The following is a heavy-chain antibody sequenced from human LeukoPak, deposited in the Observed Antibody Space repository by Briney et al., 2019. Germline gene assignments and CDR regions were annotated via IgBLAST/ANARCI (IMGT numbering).Heavy chain of an antibody. V-gene: IGHV3-11*01. J-gene: IGHJ5*02. D-gene: IGHD6-13*01. CDR2: ISSGSTI. CDR1: GFTFSDYY. CDR3: ARDIGRSSSNWFDP. Sequence: PGGSLRLSCAASGFTFSDYYMSWIRQAPGKGLEWVSYISSGSTIYYADSVKGRFTISRDNAKNSLYLQMNSLRAEDTAVYYCARDIGRSSSNWFDPWGQGTLVTVSS.